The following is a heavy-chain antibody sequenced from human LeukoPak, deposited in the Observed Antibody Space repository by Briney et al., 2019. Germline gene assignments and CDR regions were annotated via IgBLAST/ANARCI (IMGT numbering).Heavy chain of an antibody. CDR2: INPNSGGT. CDR1: GYTFTGYY. Sequence: ASVKVSCKASGYTFTGYYMHWVRQAPGQGLEWMGWINPNSGGTNYAQKFQGRVTMTRDTSISTAYMELSRLRSDDTAVYYCARRGYDFWSGQTSFDYWGQGTLVTVSS. CDR3: ARRGYDFWSGQTSFDY. D-gene: IGHD3-3*01. V-gene: IGHV1-2*02. J-gene: IGHJ4*02.